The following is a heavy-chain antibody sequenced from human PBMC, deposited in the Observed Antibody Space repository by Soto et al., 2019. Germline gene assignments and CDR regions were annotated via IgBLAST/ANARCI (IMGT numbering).Heavy chain of an antibody. CDR1: GGTFSSYT. J-gene: IGHJ4*02. D-gene: IGHD6-19*01. CDR2: IIPILGIA. Sequence: QVQLVQSGAEVKKPGSSVKVSCKASGGTFSSYTISWVRQAPGQGLEWMGMIIPILGIANYAQKFQGRVTITADKSTSTAYMELRSLGYEDTAVYYCAGDDSVAGTHDYWGQGTLVTVSS. V-gene: IGHV1-69*08. CDR3: AGDDSVAGTHDY.